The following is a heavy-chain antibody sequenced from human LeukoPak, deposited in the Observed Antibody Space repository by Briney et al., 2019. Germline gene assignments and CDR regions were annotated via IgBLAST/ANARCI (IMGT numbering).Heavy chain of an antibody. CDR3: ARSGCRGGSCYSNYYYYMDV. CDR1: GYTFTSYD. V-gene: IGHV1-8*01. CDR2: MNPNSGNT. Sequence: GASVKVSCKASGYTFTSYDINWVRQATGQGLEWMGWMNPNSGNTGYAQKFQGRVTMTRNTSISTAYMELSSLRSEDTAVYYCARSGCRGGSCYSNYYYYMDVWGKGTTVTVSS. D-gene: IGHD2-15*01. J-gene: IGHJ6*03.